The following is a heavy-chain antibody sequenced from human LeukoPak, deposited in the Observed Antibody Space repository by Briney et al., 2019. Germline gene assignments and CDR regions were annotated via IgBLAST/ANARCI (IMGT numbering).Heavy chain of an antibody. CDR2: VYYSGNT. V-gene: IGHV4-39*01. CDR3: ARRYGFFDS. J-gene: IGHJ4*02. D-gene: IGHD3-16*01. Sequence: PSETLSLTCTVSGGSISISCCYWGWIRQPPGKGLEWIASVYYSGNTYYNPSLKSRVSISVDTSKNQFSLKLSSVTAADTAVYYCARRYGFFDSWGQGVLVTVSS. CDR1: GGSISISCCY.